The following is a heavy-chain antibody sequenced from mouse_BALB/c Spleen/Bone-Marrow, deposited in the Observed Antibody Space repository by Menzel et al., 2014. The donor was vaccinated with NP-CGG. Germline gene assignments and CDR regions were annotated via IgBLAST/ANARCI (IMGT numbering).Heavy chain of an antibody. Sequence: EVKLVESGPGLVKPSQSLSLTCTVTGYSITSDYAWNWIRQFPGNKLEWMGYISYSGSTSYNPPLKSRISITRDTSKNQFFLQLNSVTTEDTATYYCARDRGMDYWGQGTSVTVSS. J-gene: IGHJ4*01. CDR3: ARDRGMDY. V-gene: IGHV3-2*02. CDR1: GYSITSDYA. CDR2: ISYSGST.